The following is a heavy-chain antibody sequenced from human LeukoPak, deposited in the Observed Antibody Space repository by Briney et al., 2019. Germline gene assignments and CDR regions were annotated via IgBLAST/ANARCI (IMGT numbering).Heavy chain of an antibody. J-gene: IGHJ3*02. CDR3: ARREAMVRGVINPIGAFDI. CDR1: GYTFTGYY. Sequence: ASVKVSCKASGYTFTGYYMHWVRQAPGQGLEWMGWINPNSGGTNYAQKFQGRVTMTRNTSISTAYMELSSLRSEDTAVYYCARREAMVRGVINPIGAFDIWGQGTMVTVSS. D-gene: IGHD3-10*01. V-gene: IGHV1-2*02. CDR2: INPNSGGT.